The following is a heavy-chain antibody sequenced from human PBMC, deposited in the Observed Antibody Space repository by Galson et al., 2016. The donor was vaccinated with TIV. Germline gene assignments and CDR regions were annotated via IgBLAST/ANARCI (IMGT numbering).Heavy chain of an antibody. V-gene: IGHV4-30-2*01. CDR3: ARASTIFGVLIIEWLDP. Sequence: TYHNPSLKSRVTISVDRSKNQFSLKLRSVTAADTAVYYCARASTIFGVLIIEWLDPWGLGTLVTVSS. J-gene: IGHJ5*02. CDR2: T. D-gene: IGHD3-3*01.